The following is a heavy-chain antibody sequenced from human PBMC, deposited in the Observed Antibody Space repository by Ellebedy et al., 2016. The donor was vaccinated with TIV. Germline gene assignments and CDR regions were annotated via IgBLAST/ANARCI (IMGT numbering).Heavy chain of an antibody. CDR3: ARDPGYPDY. D-gene: IGHD6-13*01. V-gene: IGHV4-61*01. J-gene: IGHJ4*02. CDR1: GGSVSSGSYY. CDR2: IYHSGIT. Sequence: MPGGSLRLSCTVSGGSVSSGSYYWCWIRQSPGKGLEWIGFIYHSGITKYNPSLKSRISMSVDTSKNQFSLKVTSVTAADTAVYFCARDPGYPDYWGPGTLVTVSS.